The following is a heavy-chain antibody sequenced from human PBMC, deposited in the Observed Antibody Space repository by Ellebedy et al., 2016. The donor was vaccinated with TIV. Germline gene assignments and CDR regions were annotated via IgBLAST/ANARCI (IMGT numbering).Heavy chain of an antibody. CDR1: GFTFSSYA. CDR2: ISGSGGST. J-gene: IGHJ6*02. Sequence: GESLKISCAASGFTFSSYAMSWVRQAPGKGLEWVSAISGSGGSTYYADSVKGRFTISRDNSKNTLYLQMNSLRAEDTAVYYCAKDRGSSRINIRYYYYYGMDVWGQGTTVTVSS. D-gene: IGHD6-13*01. V-gene: IGHV3-23*01. CDR3: AKDRGSSRINIRYYYYYGMDV.